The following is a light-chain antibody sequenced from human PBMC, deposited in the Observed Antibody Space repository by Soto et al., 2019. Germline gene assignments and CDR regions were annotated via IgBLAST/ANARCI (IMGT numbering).Light chain of an antibody. Sequence: EIVMTQSPATLSVSPGERATLSCRASQSVSSSLAWYQQKPGQAPRLLIYGASASATGIPARFSGSGSGTEFTLTISGLQSEDFAVYYCQQYDNWPRTFGQGTKVEIK. CDR1: QSVSSS. CDR2: GAS. CDR3: QQYDNWPRT. V-gene: IGKV3-15*01. J-gene: IGKJ1*01.